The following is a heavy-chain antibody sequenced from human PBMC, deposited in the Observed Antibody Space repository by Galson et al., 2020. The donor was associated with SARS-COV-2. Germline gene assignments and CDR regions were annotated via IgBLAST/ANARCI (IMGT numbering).Heavy chain of an antibody. Sequence: GESLKISCSAPGFIFSDYAMHWVRPAPGKGPEYVSAISINGGTSFYADSVNGRFTMSRDNSKNMFYLQMTSLRFEDTAFYYCLSYSSTRHSLWGQGNLVTGSS. CDR2: ISINGGTS. CDR1: GFIFSDYA. J-gene: IGHJ4*02. V-gene: IGHV3-64D*06. D-gene: IGHD2-2*01. CDR3: LSYSSTRHSL.